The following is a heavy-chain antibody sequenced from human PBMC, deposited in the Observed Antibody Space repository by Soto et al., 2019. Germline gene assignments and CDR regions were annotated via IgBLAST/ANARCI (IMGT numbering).Heavy chain of an antibody. V-gene: IGHV1-69*04. Sequence: SVKVSCKASGGTFSSYTISWVRQAPGQGLEWMGRSIPILGIANYAQKFQGRVTITADKSTSTAYMELSSLRSEDTAVYYCARDRSVPHNSWFDPWGKGTLVTLSS. CDR2: SIPILGIA. CDR3: ARDRSVPHNSWFDP. CDR1: GGTFSSYT. J-gene: IGHJ5*02.